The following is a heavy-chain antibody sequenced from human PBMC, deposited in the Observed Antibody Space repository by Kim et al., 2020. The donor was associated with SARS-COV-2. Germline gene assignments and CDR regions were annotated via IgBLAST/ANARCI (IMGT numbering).Heavy chain of an antibody. Sequence: ASVKVSCKASGYTFTGYYIHWVRQAPGQGLEWMGWINPNTGGTKYTQEFQGRVTVTRDTSISAIYMELSRLRPEDTAVYYCAKAVWGLLNPVRDYYYYCM. V-gene: IGHV1-2*02. CDR3: AKAVWGLLNPVRDYYYYCM. CDR2: INPNTGGT. D-gene: IGHD3-10*01. J-gene: IGHJ6*01. CDR1: GYTFTGYY.